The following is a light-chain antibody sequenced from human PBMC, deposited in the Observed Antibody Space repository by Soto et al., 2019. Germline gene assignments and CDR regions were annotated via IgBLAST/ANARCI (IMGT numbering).Light chain of an antibody. J-gene: IGKJ1*01. CDR3: QQRSNWWT. Sequence: EIVLTQSPATLSLSPGERATLSCRASQSVSSYLAWYQQKPGQAPRLLIYDASNRATGIPARFSGSGSGTDFTLTISSLETEDFAVYYCQQRSNWWTFGKVTKVEIK. V-gene: IGKV3-11*01. CDR2: DAS. CDR1: QSVSSY.